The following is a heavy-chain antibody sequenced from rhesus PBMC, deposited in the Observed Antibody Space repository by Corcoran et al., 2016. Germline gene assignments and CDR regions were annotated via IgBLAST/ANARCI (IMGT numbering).Heavy chain of an antibody. V-gene: IGHV3S5*01. D-gene: IGHD2-15*01. CDR1: GFTFSSYG. CDR2: ISNGGGST. Sequence: EVQLVESGGGLVQPGGSLRLSCAASGFTFSSYGMSCVRQAPGKGLGWVSYISNGGGSTDYADSVKGRFTSSRDNSKNTLSLQRNSRRAEDTAVYYCTKDQSGYCSSTYCASEYGLDSWGQGVVVTVSS. J-gene: IGHJ6*01. CDR3: TKDQSGYCSSTYCASEYGLDS.